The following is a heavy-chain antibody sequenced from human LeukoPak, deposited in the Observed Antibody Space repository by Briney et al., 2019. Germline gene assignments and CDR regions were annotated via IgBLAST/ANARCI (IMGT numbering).Heavy chain of an antibody. Sequence: ASVKVSCKASGYTFTSYDINWVRQATGQGLEWMGWMNPNSGNTGYAQKFQGSVTMTRNTSISTAYMELSSLRSEDTAVYYCARAPSSITIFGVVTEYYYYYYYMDVWGKGTTVTVSS. V-gene: IGHV1-8*01. D-gene: IGHD3-3*01. J-gene: IGHJ6*03. CDR3: ARAPSSITIFGVVTEYYYYYYYMDV. CDR2: MNPNSGNT. CDR1: GYTFTSYD.